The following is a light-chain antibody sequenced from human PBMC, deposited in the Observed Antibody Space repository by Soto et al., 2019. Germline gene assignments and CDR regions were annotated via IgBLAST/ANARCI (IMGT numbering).Light chain of an antibody. Sequence: QSALTQPPSASGSPGQSVAISCTGTSSDVGGYNYVSWYQQHPGKAPKLMIYEVSERPSGVPDRFSGSKSGNTASLTVSGLQAEDEADYYCSSYAVDNNYVFGTGTKLTVL. CDR2: EVS. J-gene: IGLJ1*01. CDR3: SSYAVDNNYV. V-gene: IGLV2-8*01. CDR1: SSDVGGYNY.